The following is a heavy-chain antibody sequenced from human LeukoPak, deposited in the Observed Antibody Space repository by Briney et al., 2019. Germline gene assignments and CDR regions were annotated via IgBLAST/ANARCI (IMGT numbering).Heavy chain of an antibody. J-gene: IGHJ4*02. V-gene: IGHV1-24*01. Sequence: ASVKVSCKVSGYTLTELSMHWVRQAPGKGLEWMGGFDPEDGETIYAQKFQGRVTMTEDTSTDTAYMELSSLRSEDTAGYYCATEGFYYDSSGYPVRYFDYWGQGTLVTVSS. CDR1: GYTLTELS. D-gene: IGHD3-22*01. CDR2: FDPEDGET. CDR3: ATEGFYYDSSGYPVRYFDY.